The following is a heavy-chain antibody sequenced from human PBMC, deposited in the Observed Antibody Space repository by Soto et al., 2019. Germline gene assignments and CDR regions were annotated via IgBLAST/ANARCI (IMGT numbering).Heavy chain of an antibody. CDR1: VFTISG. CDR2: ISTHNGNT. CDR3: AREGILGLFDAYDL. D-gene: IGHD3-3*01. V-gene: IGHV1-18*04. Sequence: QDQLVQSGAEVKKPGASVKVSCKASVFTISGISWVRQAPGQRLEWMGWISTHNGNTIYAQKFQGRVIMTMDTSTTTVYMELRSLRPDDTAVYLCAREGILGLFDAYDLWGQGTLVTVSS. J-gene: IGHJ3*01.